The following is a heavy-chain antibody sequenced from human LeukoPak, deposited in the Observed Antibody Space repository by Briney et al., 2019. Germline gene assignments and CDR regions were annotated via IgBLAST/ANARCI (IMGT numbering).Heavy chain of an antibody. CDR3: ARPFGPLINWFDP. Sequence: PSETLSLTCAVSGYSISSGYYGGWSRQPPGEGLGWIGIIYHSGSTYYNPSLKSRVTISVDTSKNQFSLKLSSVTAADTAVYYCARPFGPLINWFDPWGQGTLVTVSS. D-gene: IGHD3-10*01. CDR1: GYSISSGYY. V-gene: IGHV4-38-2*01. CDR2: IYHSGST. J-gene: IGHJ5*02.